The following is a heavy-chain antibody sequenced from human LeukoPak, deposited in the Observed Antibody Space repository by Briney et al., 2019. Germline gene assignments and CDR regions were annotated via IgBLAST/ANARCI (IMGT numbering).Heavy chain of an antibody. CDR2: ISFDGRNK. CDR3: AILPGYSSGWYEVNY. V-gene: IGHV3-30*03. J-gene: IGHJ4*02. CDR1: GFTFNSYG. D-gene: IGHD6-13*01. Sequence: TGGSLRLSCAASGFTFNSYGMHWVRQAPGKGLEWVAFISFDGRNKYYADSVKGRFTISRDNSRNTLYLQMNSPRAEDTAVYYCAILPGYSSGWYEVNYWGQGTLVTVSS.